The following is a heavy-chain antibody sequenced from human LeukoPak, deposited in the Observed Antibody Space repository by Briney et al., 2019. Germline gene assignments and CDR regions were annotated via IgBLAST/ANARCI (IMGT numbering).Heavy chain of an antibody. CDR1: RFTFRSYT. CDR2: IDRSSSHI. D-gene: IGHD3-10*01. Sequence: PGGSLRLSCTESRFTFRSYTMNWVRQAPGKGLEWVSSIDRSSSHIYYADSVKGRFAISRDNAKSSLYLQMNSLRAEDTAVYYCAREFFYGSGSYSYWGQGTLVTVSS. J-gene: IGHJ4*02. V-gene: IGHV3-21*01. CDR3: AREFFYGSGSYSY.